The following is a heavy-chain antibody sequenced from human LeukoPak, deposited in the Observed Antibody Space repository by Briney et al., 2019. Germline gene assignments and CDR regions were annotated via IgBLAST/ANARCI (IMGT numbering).Heavy chain of an antibody. CDR1: GFTFSSYD. CDR3: ARGYGIFGGNYLYFDI. V-gene: IGHV3-33*08. D-gene: IGHD4-23*01. CDR2: IWYDGTKK. Sequence: GRSLRLSCAASGFTFSSYDMHWVRQAPGEGLEWLSVIWYDGTKKYYADSVKGRFTISRDNYKNTLYLQVDSLRDEDTAVYYCARGYGIFGGNYLYFDIWGQGTPVTVST. J-gene: IGHJ4*02.